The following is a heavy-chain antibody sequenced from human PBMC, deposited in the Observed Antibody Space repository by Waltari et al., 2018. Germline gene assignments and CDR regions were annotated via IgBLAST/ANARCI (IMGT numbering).Heavy chain of an antibody. Sequence: QVQLVQSGAEVKKPGASVKVSCKVSGYTLTELSMHWVRQAPGKGLEWMGGCDPEDGETSYAQKVQGRVTMTEDTSTDTAYMELSSLRSEDTAVYYCATGFGDIVVVPAAIPGGFDYWGQGTLVTVSS. CDR1: GYTLTELS. CDR2: CDPEDGET. D-gene: IGHD2-2*02. J-gene: IGHJ4*02. V-gene: IGHV1-24*01. CDR3: ATGFGDIVVVPAAIPGGFDY.